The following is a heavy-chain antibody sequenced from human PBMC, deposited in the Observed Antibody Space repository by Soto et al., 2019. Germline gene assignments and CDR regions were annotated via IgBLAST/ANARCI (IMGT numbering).Heavy chain of an antibody. J-gene: IGHJ6*02. CDR2: IIPIFGTA. CDR1: GGTFSSYA. V-gene: IGHV1-69*01. Sequence: QVQLVQSGAEVKKPGSSVKVSCKASGGTFSSYAISWVRQAPGQGLEWMGGIIPIFGTANYAQKFQGRVTITADESTSTAYMELSSLRSDDTAVYYCAGAKYNDSSGYYDYYYYCMDVWGQGTTVTVS. D-gene: IGHD3-22*01. CDR3: AGAKYNDSSGYYDYYYYCMDV.